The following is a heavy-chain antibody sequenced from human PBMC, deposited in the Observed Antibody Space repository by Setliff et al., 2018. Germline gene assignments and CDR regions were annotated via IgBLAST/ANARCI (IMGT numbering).Heavy chain of an antibody. J-gene: IGHJ6*03. D-gene: IGHD1-20*01. CDR1: GGTFVSYA. CDR3: ARSDPHITMSGDYYYYMDV. V-gene: IGHV1-69*10. CDR2: IIPVLGKR. Sequence: SVKVSCKSSGGTFVSYAFSWVRQAPGQGLEWMGGIIPVLGKRNYAQRVQGRVTIAADKYTNTVYMELKTLTSEDTAMYFCARSDPHITMSGDYYYYMDVWGTGTTVTVSS.